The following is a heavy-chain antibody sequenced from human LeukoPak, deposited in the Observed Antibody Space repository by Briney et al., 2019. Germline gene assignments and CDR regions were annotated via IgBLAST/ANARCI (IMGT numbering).Heavy chain of an antibody. CDR1: GYTFTGYY. J-gene: IGHJ5*02. CDR2: INPNSGGT. Sequence: GASVKVSCKASGYTFTGYYMHWVRQAPGQGLEWMGWINPNSGGTNYAQKFQGRVTMTRDTSISTAYMELSRLRSDDTAVYYCARDRGTRVTTLHFDPWGQGTLVTVSS. V-gene: IGHV1-2*02. D-gene: IGHD4-17*01. CDR3: ARDRGTRVTTLHFDP.